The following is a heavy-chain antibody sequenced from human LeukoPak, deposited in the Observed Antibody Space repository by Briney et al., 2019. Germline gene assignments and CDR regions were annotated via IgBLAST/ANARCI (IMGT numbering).Heavy chain of an antibody. CDR1: GGSISSYY. CDR2: IYYSGST. V-gene: IGHV4-59*01. CDR3: ARLLSGYDYCYFDY. J-gene: IGHJ4*02. Sequence: SETLSLTCTVSGGSISSYYWSWIRQPPGKGLEWIGYIYYSGSTNYNPSLKSRVTISVDTSKNQFSLKLSSVTAADTAVYYCARLLSGYDYCYFDYWGQGTLVTVS. D-gene: IGHD5-12*01.